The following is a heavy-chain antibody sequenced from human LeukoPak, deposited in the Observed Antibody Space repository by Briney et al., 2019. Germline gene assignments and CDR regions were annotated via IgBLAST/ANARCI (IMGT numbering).Heavy chain of an antibody. Sequence: SETLSLTCAVYGGSFSGFYWSWIRQPPGKGLEWIGEINDSGRTTYNTSLKSRVTISVDTSKNQFSLKLSSVTAADTAVYYCARLLPGYGGYAFDIWGQGTMVTVSS. J-gene: IGHJ3*02. D-gene: IGHD5-12*01. CDR3: ARLLPGYGGYAFDI. V-gene: IGHV4-34*01. CDR1: GGSFSGFY. CDR2: INDSGRT.